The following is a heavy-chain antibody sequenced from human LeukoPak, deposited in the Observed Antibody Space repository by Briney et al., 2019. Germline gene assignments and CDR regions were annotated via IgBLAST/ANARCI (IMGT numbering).Heavy chain of an antibody. CDR1: GGSISSSSYY. D-gene: IGHD2-21*02. V-gene: IGHV4-39*07. J-gene: IGHJ5*02. CDR2: IYYSGST. CDR3: ARDARGGDDCCNWFDA. Sequence: SETLSLTCTVSGGSISSSSYYWGWIRQPPGKGLEWIGSIYYSGSTYYNPSLKSRVTISVDTSKNQFSLKVTSVTAADTAVYFCARDARGGDDCCNWFDAWGQGILVTVSS.